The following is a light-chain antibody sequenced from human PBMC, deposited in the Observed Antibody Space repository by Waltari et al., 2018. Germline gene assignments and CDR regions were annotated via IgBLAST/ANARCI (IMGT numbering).Light chain of an antibody. CDR2: QNS. CDR1: SSNIAINY. Sequence: QSVLSQPSAASGTPGQRVIISCSGTSSNIAINYVYWYQQLPGMAPKLLIYQNSQRPSGVPDRFSGSKSGTSASLAISGLRSEDEADYYCSAWDDSLSAWVFGGGTKLTVL. J-gene: IGLJ3*02. V-gene: IGLV1-47*01. CDR3: SAWDDSLSAWV.